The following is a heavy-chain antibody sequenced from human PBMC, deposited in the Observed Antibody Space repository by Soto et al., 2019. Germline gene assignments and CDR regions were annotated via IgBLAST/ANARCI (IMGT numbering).Heavy chain of an antibody. D-gene: IGHD3-3*02. CDR2: VYYSGAIFYSGNI. CDR1: GDSISSSNSH. V-gene: IGHV4-39*01. Sequence: SETLSLTXTVSGDSISSSNSHWGWTRQPPGKGLEYIGSVYYSGAIFYSGNIYYNPSLKSRVTISVDTSKNQFSLRLSSVTAADTGVYYCVRYDRINMKPYSPEGFHIWGQGTMVTVSS. CDR3: VRYDRINMKPYSPEGFHI. J-gene: IGHJ3*02.